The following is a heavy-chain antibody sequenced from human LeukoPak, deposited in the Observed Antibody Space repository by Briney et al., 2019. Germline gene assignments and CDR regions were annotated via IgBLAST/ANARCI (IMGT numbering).Heavy chain of an antibody. Sequence: ASVKVSCKASGYTFTSYYMHWVRQAPGQGLEWMGIINPSGGSTSYAQKFQGRVTMTRDMSTSTVYMELSSLRSEDTAVYYCARAGIAVAGTPGSDYWGQGTLVTVSS. CDR3: ARAGIAVAGTPGSDY. CDR2: INPSGGST. J-gene: IGHJ4*02. CDR1: GYTFTSYY. V-gene: IGHV1-46*01. D-gene: IGHD6-19*01.